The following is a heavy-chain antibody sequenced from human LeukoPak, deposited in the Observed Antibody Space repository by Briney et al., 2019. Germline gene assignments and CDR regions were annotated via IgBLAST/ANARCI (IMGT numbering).Heavy chain of an antibody. CDR2: IYYSGST. J-gene: IGHJ4*02. D-gene: IGHD2-2*01. V-gene: IGHV4-59*01. CDR1: GGSISSYY. Sequence: SETLSLTCTVSGGSISSYYWSWIRPPPAKGLEWIWYIYYSGSTNYNPSLKSRVTISVDTSKKQFSLKLSSVTAADTAVSYCARDVVPKYCSSTSCYRGGFDYWGQGTLVTVSS. CDR3: ARDVVPKYCSSTSCYRGGFDY.